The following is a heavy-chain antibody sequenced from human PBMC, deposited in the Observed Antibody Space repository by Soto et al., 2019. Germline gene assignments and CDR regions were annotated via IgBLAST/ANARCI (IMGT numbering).Heavy chain of an antibody. J-gene: IGHJ4*02. V-gene: IGHV1-69*06. Sequence: QVQLVQSGAEVKKPGSSVKVSCKASGDTFNNYVVNWVRQAPGQGLEWLGGILPIFATANYAQKFQGRVTIPADKSTSTAYMELTSLRSEDTAVYYCAGRCDSTTCLGHFDYWGQGTLVTVAS. CDR2: ILPIFATA. CDR1: GDTFNNYV. CDR3: AGRCDSTTCLGHFDY. D-gene: IGHD2-2*01.